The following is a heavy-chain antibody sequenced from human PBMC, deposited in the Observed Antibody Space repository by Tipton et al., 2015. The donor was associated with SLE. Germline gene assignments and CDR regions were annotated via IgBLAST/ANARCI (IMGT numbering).Heavy chain of an antibody. Sequence: LRLSCTVSGYSISTGYYWGWIRQPPGKGLEWIASIHYSGSTNYSTSLKSRVTISVDTSKNQFSLKMTSVTAADTAVYYCAGDSQAFDYWGQGTLVTVSS. V-gene: IGHV4-38-2*02. CDR3: AGDSQAFDY. CDR1: GYSISTGYY. J-gene: IGHJ4*02. CDR2: IHYSGST.